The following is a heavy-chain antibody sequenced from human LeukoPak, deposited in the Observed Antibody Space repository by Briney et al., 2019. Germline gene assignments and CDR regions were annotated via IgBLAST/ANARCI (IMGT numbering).Heavy chain of an antibody. J-gene: IGHJ5*02. CDR2: IFRGDSDT. CDR3: ARLAELRHFDWTESSS. V-gene: IGHV5-51*01. CDR1: GYTFTSNW. Sequence: AESLKIPCKGSGYTFTSNWIGWVSQLPGKGLEWMGIIFRGDSDTRYSPSLQGHVTISTDKPISTAYLQWSSLKASDTAMYHCARLAELRHFDWTESSSWGQGTLVTVSS. D-gene: IGHD3-9*01.